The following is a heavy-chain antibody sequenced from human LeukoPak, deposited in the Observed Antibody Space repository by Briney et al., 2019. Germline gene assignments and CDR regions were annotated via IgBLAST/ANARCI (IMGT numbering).Heavy chain of an antibody. J-gene: IGHJ5*02. CDR3: ARGRGPYGWFDP. Sequence: PGGSLRLSCAASGFTLSSYWMHWARQTPGKGLVWVSRMSSDESTTNYADSVRGRFTISGDNAKKALYLQMNNLRAEDTAIYFCARGRGPYGWFDPWGQGTLVTVSS. CDR1: GFTLSSYW. V-gene: IGHV3-74*01. CDR2: MSSDESTT. D-gene: IGHD3-10*01.